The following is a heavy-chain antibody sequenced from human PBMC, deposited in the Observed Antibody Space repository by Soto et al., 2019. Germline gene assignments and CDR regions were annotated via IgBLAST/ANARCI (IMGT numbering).Heavy chain of an antibody. CDR2: ISISGSSI. Sequence: GGSLRLSCAASGFTFSNYAMTWVRQAPGKGLEWVSTISISGSSIYYADSVKGRFTISRDNSKNTLYLQMNSLRAEDTAVYYCAKDEYYYDSRGYYGGEDYFDYWGQGT. CDR1: GFTFSNYA. V-gene: IGHV3-23*01. CDR3: AKDEYYYDSRGYYGGEDYFDY. J-gene: IGHJ4*02. D-gene: IGHD3-22*01.